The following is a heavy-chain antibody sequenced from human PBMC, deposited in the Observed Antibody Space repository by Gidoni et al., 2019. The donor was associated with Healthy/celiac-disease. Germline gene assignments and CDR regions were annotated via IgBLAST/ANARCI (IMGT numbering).Heavy chain of an antibody. D-gene: IGHD1-26*01. CDR2: ISYDGSNK. CDR3: AKDLYSGSYGGVGVGTFPFDY. V-gene: IGHV3-30*18. Sequence: QVQLVESGGGVVQPGRSLRLSCAASGFTFSSYGLQWFRQAPGKGLEWVAVISYDGSNKYYADSVKGRFTISRDNSKNTLYLQMNSLRAEDTAVYYCAKDLYSGSYGGVGVGTFPFDYWGQGTLVTVSS. J-gene: IGHJ4*02. CDR1: GFTFSSYG.